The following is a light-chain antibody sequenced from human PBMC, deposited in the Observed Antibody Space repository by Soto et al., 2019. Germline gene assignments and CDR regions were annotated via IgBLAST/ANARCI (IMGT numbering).Light chain of an antibody. CDR3: LQDYNYRT. CDR2: AAS. CDR1: QAIRND. V-gene: IGKV1-6*01. J-gene: IGKJ1*01. Sequence: AIQMTQSPSSLSASVGDRVTITCRASQAIRNDLGWYQQKPGKAPKLLIYAASSLQSGVPSRFSGSGSGTDFTLTISSLQPEDFATYYCLQDYNYRTFGQGTKVDIK.